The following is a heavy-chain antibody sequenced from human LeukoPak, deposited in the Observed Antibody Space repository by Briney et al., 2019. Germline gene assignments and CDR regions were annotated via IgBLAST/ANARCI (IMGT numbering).Heavy chain of an antibody. CDR3: ARADYYDSSGYYLDY. D-gene: IGHD3-22*01. CDR2: ISSSGSTI. CDR1: GFTFSSYE. Sequence: GGPLRLSCAASGFTFSSYEMNWVRQAPGKGLEWVSYISSSGSTIYYADSVKGRFTISRDNAKNSLYLQMNSLRAEDTAVYYCARADYYDSSGYYLDYWGQGTLVTVSS. V-gene: IGHV3-48*03. J-gene: IGHJ4*02.